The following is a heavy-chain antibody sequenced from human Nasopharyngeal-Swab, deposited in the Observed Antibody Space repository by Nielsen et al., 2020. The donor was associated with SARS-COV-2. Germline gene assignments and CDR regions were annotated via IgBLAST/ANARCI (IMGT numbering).Heavy chain of an antibody. CDR2: ISYDGSNK. D-gene: IGHD6-19*01. CDR3: ARSEYSSAFDY. J-gene: IGHJ4*02. Sequence: GESLKISCAASGFTFSNYAMHWVRQAPGKGLEWVAVISYDGSNKNYADSVKGRFTISRDNSKNTLYLQMNSLRAEDTAVYYCARSEYSSAFDYWGQGTLVTVSS. V-gene: IGHV3-30-3*01. CDR1: GFTFSNYA.